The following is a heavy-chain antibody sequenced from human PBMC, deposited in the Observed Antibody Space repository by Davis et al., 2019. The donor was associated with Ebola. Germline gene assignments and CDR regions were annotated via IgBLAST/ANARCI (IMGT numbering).Heavy chain of an antibody. D-gene: IGHD2-21*02. J-gene: IGHJ3*02. CDR1: GYSFISHD. V-gene: IGHV1-8*01. CDR3: ATCRGDCGGAFDI. Sequence: ASVKVSCKASGYSFISHDINWVRKASGQRHEWMGWMSPNTGNTGLEQKFQGRLTMTRDTSISTAYVELSSLRSEDTAVYYCATCRGDCGGAFDIWGQGTMVTVSS. CDR2: MSPNTGNT.